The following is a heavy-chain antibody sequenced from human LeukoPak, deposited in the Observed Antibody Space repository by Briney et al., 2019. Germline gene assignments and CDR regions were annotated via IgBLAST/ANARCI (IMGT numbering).Heavy chain of an antibody. CDR1: GGSISSYY. J-gene: IGHJ5*02. V-gene: IGHV4-59*01. Sequence: PSETLSLTCTVSGGSISSYYWSWVRQPPGKGLEWVGYIYYSGSTNYNPSLKSRVTISVDTSKNQFSLKLSSVTAADTAAYYCARIAGDYYDSSGYYPNWFDPWGQGTLVTVSS. CDR2: IYYSGST. CDR3: ARIAGDYYDSSGYYPNWFDP. D-gene: IGHD3-22*01.